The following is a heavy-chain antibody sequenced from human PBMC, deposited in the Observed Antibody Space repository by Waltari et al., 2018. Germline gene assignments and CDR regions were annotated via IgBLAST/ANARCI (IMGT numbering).Heavy chain of an antibody. V-gene: IGHV4-34*04. D-gene: IGHD1-26*01. J-gene: IGHJ3*02. Sequence: QVQLEQWGAGLLRPSETLSLTCGVFRGSFTSYFWTWVRQPPGKGLEWIGEMNHSGSPTGNPSLKVGATISVETSRNRFSLKLFSVTAADTAVYYCARGGAFAFDIWGQGTMLTVSS. CDR2: MNHSGSP. CDR1: RGSFTSYF. CDR3: ARGGAFAFDI.